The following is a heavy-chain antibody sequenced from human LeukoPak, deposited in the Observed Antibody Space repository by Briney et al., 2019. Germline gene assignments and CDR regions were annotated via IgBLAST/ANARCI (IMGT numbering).Heavy chain of an antibody. CDR2: IYYSGST. J-gene: IGHJ6*02. Sequence: SETLSLTCTVSGGSISSYYWSWIRQPPGKGLEWIGYIYYSGSTNYNPSLKSRVTISVDTSKNQFSLKLSSVTAADTAVYYCARGRITMVRGFYGMDVWGQGTTVTVSS. V-gene: IGHV4-59*01. CDR1: GGSISSYY. CDR3: ARGRITMVRGFYGMDV. D-gene: IGHD3-10*01.